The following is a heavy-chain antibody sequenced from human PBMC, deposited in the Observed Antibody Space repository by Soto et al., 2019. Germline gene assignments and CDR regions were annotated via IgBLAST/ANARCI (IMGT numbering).Heavy chain of an antibody. CDR3: ARDQGSSAGGNSLGIYYYGMDV. CDR1: GFTFSSYS. Sequence: EVQLVESGGGLVKPGGSLRLSCAASGFTFSSYSMNWVRQAPGKGLEWVSSISSSSSYIYYADSVKGRFTISRDNAKNSLYLQMNSLRAEDTAVYYCARDQGSSAGGNSLGIYYYGMDVWGQGTTVTVSS. CDR2: ISSSSSYI. J-gene: IGHJ6*02. D-gene: IGHD2-21*02. V-gene: IGHV3-21*01.